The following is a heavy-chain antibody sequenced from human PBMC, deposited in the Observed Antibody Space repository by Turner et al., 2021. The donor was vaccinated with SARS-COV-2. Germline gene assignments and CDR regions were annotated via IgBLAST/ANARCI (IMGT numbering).Heavy chain of an antibody. J-gene: IGHJ4*02. CDR1: GYTFTNYY. D-gene: IGHD2-2*01. Sequence: QVQRVQSGAEGEKPGASVKVSCKASGYTFTNYYIHWVRQAPGQGLEWMGIINPSGGSTTYAQKFQGRVTMTRDTSTSTFYMELSSLRSEDTAVYYCTRDVTFCSSASCPFDYWGQGTLVTVSS. V-gene: IGHV1-46*03. CDR3: TRDVTFCSSASCPFDY. CDR2: INPSGGST.